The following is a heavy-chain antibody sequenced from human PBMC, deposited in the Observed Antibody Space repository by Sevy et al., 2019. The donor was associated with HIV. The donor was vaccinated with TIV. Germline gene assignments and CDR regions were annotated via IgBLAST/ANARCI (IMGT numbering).Heavy chain of an antibody. J-gene: IGHJ4*02. D-gene: IGHD3-10*01. CDR3: ARQEALLWFGESQPAHFDY. V-gene: IGHV5-51*01. CDR1: GYNFTNYW. CDR2: IYPGDSDT. Sequence: VESLKISCKGSGYNFTNYWIGWVRQMPGKGLEWMGIIYPGDSDTRYSPSFQGQVTISADKSISTAFLQWSSLKASDTAMYYCARQEALLWFGESQPAHFDYWGQGTLVTVSS.